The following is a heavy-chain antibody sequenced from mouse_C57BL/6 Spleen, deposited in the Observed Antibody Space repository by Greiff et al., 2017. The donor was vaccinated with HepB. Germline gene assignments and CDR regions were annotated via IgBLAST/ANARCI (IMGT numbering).Heavy chain of an antibody. Sequence: EVQLQQSGPELVKPGASVKISCKASGYSFTGYFMNWVMQSHGKSLEWIGRINPYNGDTFYNQKFKGKATLTVDKSSSTAHMELRSLTSEDSAVYYCARGYYYGSSFYWYFDVWGTGTTVTVSS. CDR3: ARGYYYGSSFYWYFDV. CDR2: INPYNGDT. CDR1: GYSFTGYF. V-gene: IGHV1-20*01. D-gene: IGHD1-1*01. J-gene: IGHJ1*03.